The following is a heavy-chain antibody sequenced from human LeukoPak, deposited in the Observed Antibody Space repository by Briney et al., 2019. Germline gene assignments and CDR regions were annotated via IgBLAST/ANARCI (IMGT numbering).Heavy chain of an antibody. D-gene: IGHD6-19*01. V-gene: IGHV1-69*13. CDR1: GGTFSSYA. CDR2: IIPIFGTA. CDR3: ARGHGGWLGYFDL. Sequence: ASVKVSCKAPGGTFSSYAISWVRQAPGQGLEWMGGIIPIFGTANYAQKFQGRVTITADESTSTAYMELSSLRSEDTAVYYCARGHGGWLGYFDLWGRGTLVTVSS. J-gene: IGHJ2*01.